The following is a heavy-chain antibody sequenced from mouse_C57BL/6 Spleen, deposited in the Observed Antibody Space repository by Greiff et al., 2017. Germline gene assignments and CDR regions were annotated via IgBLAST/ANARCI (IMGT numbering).Heavy chain of an antibody. CDR2: ISSGGDYI. CDR3: TRGDYDGTAGWFAY. CDR1: GFTFSSYA. D-gene: IGHD2-4*01. Sequence: EVQRVESGEGLVKPGGSLKLSCAASGFTFSSYAMSWVRQTPEKRLEWVAYISSGGDYIYYADTVKGRFTISRDNARNTLYLQMSSLKSEDTAMYYCTRGDYDGTAGWFAYWGQGTLVTVSA. J-gene: IGHJ3*01. V-gene: IGHV5-9-1*02.